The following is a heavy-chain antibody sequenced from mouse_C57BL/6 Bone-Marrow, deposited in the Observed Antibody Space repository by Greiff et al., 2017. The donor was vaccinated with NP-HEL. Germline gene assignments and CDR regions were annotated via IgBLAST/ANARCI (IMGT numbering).Heavy chain of an antibody. D-gene: IGHD4-1*01. V-gene: IGHV5-4*01. Sequence: EVQLVESGGGLVKPGGSLKLSCAASGFTFSSYAMSWVRQTPEKRLEWVATISDGGSYTYYPDNVKGRFTISRDNAKNNLYLQMSHLKSEDTAMYYCARDKDWGYFDYWGQGTTLTVSS. J-gene: IGHJ2*01. CDR3: ARDKDWGYFDY. CDR1: GFTFSSYA. CDR2: ISDGGSYT.